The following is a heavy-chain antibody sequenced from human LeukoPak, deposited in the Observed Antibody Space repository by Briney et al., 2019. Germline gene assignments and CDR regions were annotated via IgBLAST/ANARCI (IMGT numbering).Heavy chain of an antibody. Sequence: GGSLRLSCAASGFTFSSYGMHWVRQAPGKGLEWVAVIWYDGSNKYYADSVKGRFTISRDNSKNTLYLQMNSLGAEDTAVYYCAKALPLAAAGNWGQGTLVTVSS. CDR2: IWYDGSNK. V-gene: IGHV3-30*02. D-gene: IGHD6-13*01. CDR3: AKALPLAAAGN. J-gene: IGHJ4*02. CDR1: GFTFSSYG.